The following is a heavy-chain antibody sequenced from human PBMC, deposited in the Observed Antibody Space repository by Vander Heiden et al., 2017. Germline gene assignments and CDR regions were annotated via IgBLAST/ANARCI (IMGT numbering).Heavy chain of an antibody. Sequence: EVQLLVSGGGLVQPGGSLRLSCAASGFTFSSYAMTWVRQAPGKGLEWVSVMDGSGGSTYYADSVKGRFTISRDNSENMLYLQMNSLRAEDTAVYYCAKRPTSSWSAFDYWGQGTLVTVSS. CDR2: MDGSGGST. D-gene: IGHD6-13*01. V-gene: IGHV3-23*01. CDR3: AKRPTSSWSAFDY. J-gene: IGHJ4*02. CDR1: GFTFSSYA.